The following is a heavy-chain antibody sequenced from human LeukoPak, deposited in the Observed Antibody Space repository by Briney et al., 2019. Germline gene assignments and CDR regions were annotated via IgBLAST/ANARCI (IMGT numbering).Heavy chain of an antibody. V-gene: IGHV6-1*01. J-gene: IGHJ2*01. CDR3: ARDYCSSTSCHWYFDL. CDR1: GDSVSSNIVA. D-gene: IGHD2-2*01. CDR2: TYYRSKWYN. Sequence: SQTLSLTCAISGDSVSSNIVAWNWIRQSPSRGLEWLGRTYYRSKWYNDYAVSVKSRITINRDTSKNQFSQQLNSVTPEDTAVYYCARDYCSSTSCHWYFDLWGRGTLVTVSS.